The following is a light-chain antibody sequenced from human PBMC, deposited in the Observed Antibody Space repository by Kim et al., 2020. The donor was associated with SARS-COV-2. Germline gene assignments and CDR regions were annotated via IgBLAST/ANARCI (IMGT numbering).Light chain of an antibody. Sequence: SVAPGKTARITGGGNNIGSKSVHWYQQKPGQAPVLVIYYDRDRPSGIPERFSGSNSGNTATLTISRVEAGDEADYYCQVWDSSSVVFGGGTQLTVL. CDR1: NIGSKS. CDR2: YDR. CDR3: QVWDSSSVV. V-gene: IGLV3-21*04. J-gene: IGLJ2*01.